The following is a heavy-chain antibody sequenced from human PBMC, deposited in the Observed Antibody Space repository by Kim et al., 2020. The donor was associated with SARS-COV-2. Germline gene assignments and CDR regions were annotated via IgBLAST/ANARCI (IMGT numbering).Heavy chain of an antibody. Sequence: GESLKISCKGSGYSFTSYWIGWVRQMPGKGLEWMGIIYPGDSDTRYSPSFQGQVTISADKSISTAYLQWSSLKASDTAMYYCARLPLRGDKLYYYYGMDVWGQGTTVTVSS. CDR1: GYSFTSYW. J-gene: IGHJ6*02. V-gene: IGHV5-51*01. CDR3: ARLPLRGDKLYYYYGMDV. D-gene: IGHD3-10*01. CDR2: IYPGDSDT.